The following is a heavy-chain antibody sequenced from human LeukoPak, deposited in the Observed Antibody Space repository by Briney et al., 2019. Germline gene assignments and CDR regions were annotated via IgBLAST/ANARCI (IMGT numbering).Heavy chain of an antibody. CDR2: INSDGSST. J-gene: IGHJ6*02. D-gene: IGHD2-15*01. Sequence: GGSLRLSCAASGFTFSSYWMHWVRQAPGKGLVWVSRINSDGSSTSYADSVKGRFTISRDNAKNTLYLQMNSLRAEDTAVYYCARDRPYCSGGSCFDDYYYGMDVWGQGTTVTVSS. V-gene: IGHV3-74*01. CDR3: ARDRPYCSGGSCFDDYYYGMDV. CDR1: GFTFSSYW.